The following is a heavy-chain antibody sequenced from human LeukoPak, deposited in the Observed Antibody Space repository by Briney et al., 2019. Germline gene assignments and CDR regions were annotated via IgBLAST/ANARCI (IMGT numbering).Heavy chain of an antibody. J-gene: IGHJ4*02. Sequence: GGSLRLSCAASRFTFNTYAVSWVRQAPGKGLEWVSAISSSGGSTYYADSVKGRFTISRDNSKNTLYLQMNSLRAEDTAVYYCAREATIIIDYWGQGTLVTVSS. CDR1: RFTFNTYA. V-gene: IGHV3-23*01. CDR2: ISSSGGST. D-gene: IGHD5-12*01. CDR3: AREATIIIDY.